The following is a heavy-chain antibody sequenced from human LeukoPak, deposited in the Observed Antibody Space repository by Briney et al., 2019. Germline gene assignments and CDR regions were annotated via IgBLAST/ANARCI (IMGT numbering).Heavy chain of an antibody. CDR1: GGSISSYY. V-gene: IGHV4-59*01. CDR2: IYYSGST. Sequence: SETLSLTCTVSGGSISSYYWSWIRQPPGKGLEWIGYIYYSGSTNYNPSLKSRVTISVGTSKNQFSLKLSSVTAADTAVYYCARVIPAYSSSSYYFDYWGQGTLVTVSS. D-gene: IGHD6-13*01. J-gene: IGHJ4*02. CDR3: ARVIPAYSSSSYYFDY.